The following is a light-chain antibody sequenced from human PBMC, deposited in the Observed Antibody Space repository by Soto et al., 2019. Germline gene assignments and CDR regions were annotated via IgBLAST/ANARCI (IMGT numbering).Light chain of an antibody. J-gene: IGKJ4*01. CDR2: AAS. CDR3: QQSNSAPLT. CDR1: HFISTY. Sequence: DIQMTQSPSSLYASIGDSVTISCRASHFISTYLNWYQQKLGKAPKLLIYAASSLQRGVPSRVRGSGSGTDFTLTISSLQAEDFATYYCQQSNSAPLTFGGGTKVEIK. V-gene: IGKV1-39*01.